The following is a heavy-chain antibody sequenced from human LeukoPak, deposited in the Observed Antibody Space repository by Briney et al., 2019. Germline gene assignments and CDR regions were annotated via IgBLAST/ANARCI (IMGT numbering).Heavy chain of an antibody. J-gene: IGHJ6*03. D-gene: IGHD3-10*01. Sequence: ASVKVSCKASGYTFTSYGISWVRQAPGQGLEWMGWISAYNGNTNYAQKLQGRVTITTDTSTSTAYMELRSLRSDDTAVYYCARVGDIRDGSGSYYTPPTYYYYMDVWGKGTTVTIS. CDR3: ARVGDIRDGSGSYYTPPTYYYYMDV. CDR1: GYTFTSYG. V-gene: IGHV1-18*01. CDR2: ISAYNGNT.